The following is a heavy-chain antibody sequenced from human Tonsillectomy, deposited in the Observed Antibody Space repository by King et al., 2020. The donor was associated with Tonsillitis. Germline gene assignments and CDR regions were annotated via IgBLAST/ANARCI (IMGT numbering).Heavy chain of an antibody. D-gene: IGHD1-26*01. J-gene: IGHJ2*01. CDR2: IYHSGST. CDR3: ARGAREYRLLSYWYFDL. V-gene: IGHV4-4*02. Sequence: QLQESGPGLVKPSGTLSLTCAVSGVSISSSNWWSWVRQPPGKGLEWIGEIYHSGSTNYNPSLKSRVTISVDKSKNQFSLKLNSVTAADTAVYYCARGAREYRLLSYWYFDLWGRGTLVTVSS. CDR1: GVSISSSNW.